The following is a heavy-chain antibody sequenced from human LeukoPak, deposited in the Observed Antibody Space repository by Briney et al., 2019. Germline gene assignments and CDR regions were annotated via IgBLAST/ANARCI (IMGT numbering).Heavy chain of an antibody. CDR3: ARKLQGSGTYYDYFDY. Sequence: SETLSLTCAVYGGSFSGCYWSWIRQAPGKGLEWIGEINHSGSTNYNPSLKSRVTISVDTSNNQFSLKLSSVTAADTAVYYCARKLQGSGTYYDYFDYWGQGTLVTVSP. D-gene: IGHD3-10*01. CDR2: INHSGST. CDR1: GGSFSGCY. J-gene: IGHJ4*02. V-gene: IGHV4-34*01.